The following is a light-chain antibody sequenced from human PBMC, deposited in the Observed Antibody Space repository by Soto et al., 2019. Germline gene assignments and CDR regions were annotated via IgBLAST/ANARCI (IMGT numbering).Light chain of an antibody. Sequence: QSALTQPASVSGSPGQPITISCTGTSSDVGGYNSVSWYQQHPGKAPKLMIYEVSNRPSGVSDRFSGSKSGNTASLTISGLQAEDEAYYYCYSYTRASTWVFGGGTKLTVL. CDR2: EVS. CDR3: YSYTRASTWV. CDR1: SSDVGGYNS. J-gene: IGLJ3*02. V-gene: IGLV2-14*01.